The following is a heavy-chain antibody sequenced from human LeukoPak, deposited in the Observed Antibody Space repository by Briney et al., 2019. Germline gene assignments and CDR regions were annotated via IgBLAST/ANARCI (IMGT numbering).Heavy chain of an antibody. V-gene: IGHV4-38-2*02. CDR3: ARDLQGAVAGTRYNWFDP. D-gene: IGHD6-19*01. Sequence: PSETLSLTCAVSGYSISSGYYWGWIRQPPGKGLEWIGSIYRSGSTYYNPSLKSRVTISVDTSKNQFSLKLSSVTAADTAVYYCARDLQGAVAGTRYNWFDPWGQGTLVTVSS. CDR2: IYRSGST. CDR1: GYSISSGYY. J-gene: IGHJ5*02.